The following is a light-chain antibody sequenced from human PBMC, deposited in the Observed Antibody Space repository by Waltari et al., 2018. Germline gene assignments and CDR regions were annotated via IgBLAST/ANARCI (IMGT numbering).Light chain of an antibody. J-gene: IGKJ4*01. CDR3: QQRVNWPLT. CDR2: DAS. Sequence: EIVFTQSPATLSLSPGERATLSCRASQSVSSYLVWYQQKPGQAPRLLIYDASNRATGIPARFSGSGSGTDFTLTISSLEPEDFAVYYCQQRVNWPLTFGGGTNVEI. V-gene: IGKV3-11*01. CDR1: QSVSSY.